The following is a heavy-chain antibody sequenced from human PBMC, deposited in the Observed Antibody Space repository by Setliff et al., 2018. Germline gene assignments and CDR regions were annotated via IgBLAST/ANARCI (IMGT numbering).Heavy chain of an antibody. Sequence: PGGSLRLSCAASGFTFSSFWMAWVRQSPGRGLEWVANINQDGIGKYYIDSVRGRFTISRDSAQKTLYLHMNNLRADDTAVFYCVPGRGSWGQGALVPVSS. J-gene: IGHJ5*02. CDR3: VPGRGS. V-gene: IGHV3-7*01. CDR1: GFTFSSFW. D-gene: IGHD6-25*01. CDR2: INQDGIGK.